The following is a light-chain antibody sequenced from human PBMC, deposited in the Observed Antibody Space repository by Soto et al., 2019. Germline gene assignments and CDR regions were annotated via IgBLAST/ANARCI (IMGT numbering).Light chain of an antibody. Sequence: QSALTQPASVSGSPGQSITISCTGTSSDIGAYNSVSWYQQHPGKAPKLIVFQVSFRPSAVSDRFSGSKSDNTASLTISGLQTEDEADYYCSSYSSTSTPYVFGGGTKVTVL. CDR2: QVS. CDR3: SSYSSTSTPYV. J-gene: IGLJ1*01. CDR1: SSDIGAYNS. V-gene: IGLV2-14*01.